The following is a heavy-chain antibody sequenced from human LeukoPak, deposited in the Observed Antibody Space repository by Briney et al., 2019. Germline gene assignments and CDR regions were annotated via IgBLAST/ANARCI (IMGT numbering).Heavy chain of an antibody. D-gene: IGHD1-26*01. V-gene: IGHV3-23*01. Sequence: GGSLRLSCTASGFTFSSFAISWVRQAPGKGPEWVSAISNSGRTYYTDSVKGRFTISRDNSKNTVHLQMNSLGVEDTAVYYCAKESPYAVGGTGRVYYVDSWGQGALVTVSS. CDR3: AKESPYAVGGTGRVYYVDS. CDR1: GFTFSSFA. J-gene: IGHJ4*02. CDR2: ISNSGRT.